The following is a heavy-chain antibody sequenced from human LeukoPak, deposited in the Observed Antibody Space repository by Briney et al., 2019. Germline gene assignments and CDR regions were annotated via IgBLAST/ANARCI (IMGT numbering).Heavy chain of an antibody. V-gene: IGHV4-59*08. Sequence: SETLSLTCTVSGGSISSYYWSWIRQPPGKGLEWIGYIYYSGSTNYNPSLKSRVTISVDTSKNQFSLKLSSVTAADTAVYYCALAMVRGDGASDAFDIWGQGTMVTVSS. CDR2: IYYSGST. D-gene: IGHD3-10*01. CDR1: GGSISSYY. CDR3: ALAMVRGDGASDAFDI. J-gene: IGHJ3*02.